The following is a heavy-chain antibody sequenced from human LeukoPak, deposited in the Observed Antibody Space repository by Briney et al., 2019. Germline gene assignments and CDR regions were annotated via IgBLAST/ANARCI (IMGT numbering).Heavy chain of an antibody. D-gene: IGHD3-22*01. J-gene: IGHJ3*02. V-gene: IGHV1-2*02. CDR1: GYTFTGYY. CDR2: INPNSGGT. CDR3: AREHSSGYYFDAFDI. Sequence: ASVKVSCKASGYTFTGYYMHWVRQAPGQGLEWMGWINPNSGGTNYAQKFQGRVTMARDTSISTAYMELSRLRSDDTAVYYCAREHSSGYYFDAFDIWGQGTMVTVSS.